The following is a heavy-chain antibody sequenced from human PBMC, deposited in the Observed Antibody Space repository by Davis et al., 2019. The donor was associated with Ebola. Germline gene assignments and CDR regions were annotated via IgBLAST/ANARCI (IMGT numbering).Heavy chain of an antibody. J-gene: IGHJ4*02. D-gene: IGHD3-22*01. CDR3: ARDRYSDGSGYFFEQSH. V-gene: IGHV1-69*13. CDR1: EGTFSNHA. Sequence: SVKVSCKASEGTFSNHAITWVRQAPGQGLDWMGGIIPVFGTPKYAQKFQGRVTITADESTSTAYMELSSLRSEDTAMYYCARDRYSDGSGYFFEQSHWGQGTLVTVSS. CDR2: IIPVFGTP.